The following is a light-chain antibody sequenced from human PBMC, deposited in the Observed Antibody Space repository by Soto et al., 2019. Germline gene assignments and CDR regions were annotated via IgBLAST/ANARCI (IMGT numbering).Light chain of an antibody. J-gene: IGLJ1*01. CDR3: SSYAGSNNYV. Sequence: QSALTQPPSASGSPGQSVTISCTGTSSDVGAYTYVSWYQQHPGKAPKLMIYGVTERPSGVPDRFSGSKSGNTASLTVSGLQTEDEAYYYCSSYAGSNNYVFGTGTKLIVL. CDR1: SSDVGAYTY. V-gene: IGLV2-8*01. CDR2: GVT.